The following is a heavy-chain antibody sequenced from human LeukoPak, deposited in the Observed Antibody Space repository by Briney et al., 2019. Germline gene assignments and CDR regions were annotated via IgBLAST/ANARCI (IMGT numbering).Heavy chain of an antibody. J-gene: IGHJ4*02. V-gene: IGHV3-30*04. CDR3: ARDASSDYDLGRYYFDH. D-gene: IGHD5-12*01. CDR1: GFTFSRYA. CDR2: ISYDGTNE. Sequence: GGSLRLSCEASGFTFSRYAIHWVRQAPGKGLEWVAVISYDGTNEYFADSVKGRFTISRSNSKNTVCLQMNSLRTEDTALYYCARDASSDYDLGRYYFDHWGQGTLVTVSS.